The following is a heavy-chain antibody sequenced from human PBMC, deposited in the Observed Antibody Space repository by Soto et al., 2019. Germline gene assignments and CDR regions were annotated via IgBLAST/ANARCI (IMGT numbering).Heavy chain of an antibody. CDR3: ARLSCRNIVLGYYYGMDV. Sequence: PGESLKICCKGSGYSFTSYWIGWVRQMPGKGLEWMGIIYPGDSDTRYSPSFQGQVTISADKSISTAYLQWSSLKASDTAMYYCARLSCRNIVLGYYYGMDVWGQGTTVTVSS. D-gene: IGHD2-8*02. CDR1: GYSFTSYW. V-gene: IGHV5-51*01. CDR2: IYPGDSDT. J-gene: IGHJ6*02.